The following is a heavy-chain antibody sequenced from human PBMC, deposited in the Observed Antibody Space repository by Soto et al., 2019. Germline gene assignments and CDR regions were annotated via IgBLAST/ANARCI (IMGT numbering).Heavy chain of an antibody. CDR3: ARDLLGDTSYFDY. CDR2: ISYDGSNK. D-gene: IGHD3-16*01. CDR1: GFTFSSYA. V-gene: IGHV3-30*04. Sequence: GGSLRLSCAASGFTFSSYAMHWVRQAPGKGLEWVAVISYDGSNKYYADSVKGRFTISRDNSKNTLYLQMNSLRAEDTAVYYCARDLLGDTSYFDYWGQGTLVTVSS. J-gene: IGHJ4*02.